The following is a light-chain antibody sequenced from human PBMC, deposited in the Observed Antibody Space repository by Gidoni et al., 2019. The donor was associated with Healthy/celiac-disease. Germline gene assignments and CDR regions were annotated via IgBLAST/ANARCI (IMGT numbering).Light chain of an antibody. J-gene: IGLJ3*02. CDR1: SSNIGAGYD. CDR3: QSYDSSLSGSV. V-gene: IGLV1-40*01. Sequence: SVLTHPPSVSAAPGQRVTISCTGSSSNIGAGYDVHWYQQLPGTAPKLLIYGNSNRPSVVPDRFSGSKSGTSASLAITGLQAEDEADYYCQSYDSSLSGSVFGGGTKLTVL. CDR2: GNS.